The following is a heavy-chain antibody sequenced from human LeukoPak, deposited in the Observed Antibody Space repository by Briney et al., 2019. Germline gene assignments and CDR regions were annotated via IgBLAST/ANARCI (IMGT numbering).Heavy chain of an antibody. CDR1: GYTFTNYG. CDR2: ISVHNGNT. Sequence: ASVTVSCTASGYTFTNYGISWVRQAPGQGLEWMGWISVHNGNTNYAQKLQGRVTMTTDTSTSTAYMELRSLRSDDTAVYYCARDPKDTYYGSGDYWFDPWGQGTLVTVSS. V-gene: IGHV1-18*01. D-gene: IGHD3-10*01. J-gene: IGHJ5*02. CDR3: ARDPKDTYYGSGDYWFDP.